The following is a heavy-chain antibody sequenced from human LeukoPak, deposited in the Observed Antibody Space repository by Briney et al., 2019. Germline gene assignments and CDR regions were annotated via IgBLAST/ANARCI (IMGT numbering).Heavy chain of an antibody. V-gene: IGHV3-30-3*01. Sequence: GGSLRLSCAASGFTFSSYAIHWVRQAPGKGLEWVAVISSDDGDNKFYADSVKGRITISRDNSMNTLYLQMNSLRAEDTAVYYCAKDRYTGYGPQYDYWGQGTLVTVSS. J-gene: IGHJ4*02. CDR1: GFTFSSYA. D-gene: IGHD5-12*01. CDR2: ISSDDGDNK. CDR3: AKDRYTGYGPQYDY.